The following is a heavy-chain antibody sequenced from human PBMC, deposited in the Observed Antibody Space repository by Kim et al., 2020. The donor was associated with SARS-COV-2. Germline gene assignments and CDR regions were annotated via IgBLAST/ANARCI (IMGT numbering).Heavy chain of an antibody. J-gene: IGHJ4*02. CDR2: ISYDGSNK. D-gene: IGHD6-6*01. Sequence: GGSLRLSCAASGFTFSSYAMRWVRQAPGKGLEWVAVISYDGSNKYYADSVKGRFTISRDNSKNTLYLQMNSLRAEDTAVYYCAREGSSSCFDYWGQGTLVTVSS. V-gene: IGHV3-30*04. CDR1: GFTFSSYA. CDR3: AREGSSSCFDY.